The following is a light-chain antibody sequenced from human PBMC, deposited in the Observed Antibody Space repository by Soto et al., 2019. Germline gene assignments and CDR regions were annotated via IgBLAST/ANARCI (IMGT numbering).Light chain of an antibody. CDR3: QQYGSSPFT. CDR2: GAS. V-gene: IGKV3-20*01. Sequence: EIVLTQSPGTLSLSPGERDTLSCRASQSVSSSYLAWYQQKPGQAPRLLIYGASSRATGIPDRFSGSGSGTDFTLTISRLVPEDFAVYYCQQYGSSPFTFGPGTKVDIK. CDR1: QSVSSSY. J-gene: IGKJ3*01.